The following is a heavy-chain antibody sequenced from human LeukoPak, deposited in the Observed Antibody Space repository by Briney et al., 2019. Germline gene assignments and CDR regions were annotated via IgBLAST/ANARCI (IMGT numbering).Heavy chain of an antibody. CDR3: AKDLGDYYGSGSYIPDYYYGMDV. CDR2: ISYDGSNK. D-gene: IGHD3-10*01. CDR1: GFTFSSYG. J-gene: IGHJ6*04. Sequence: GRSLRLSCAASGFTFSSYGMHWVRQAPGKGLEWVAVISYDGSNKYYADSGKGRFTISRDNSKNTLYLQMNSLRAEDTAVYYCAKDLGDYYGSGSYIPDYYYGMDVWGKGTTVTVSS. V-gene: IGHV3-30*18.